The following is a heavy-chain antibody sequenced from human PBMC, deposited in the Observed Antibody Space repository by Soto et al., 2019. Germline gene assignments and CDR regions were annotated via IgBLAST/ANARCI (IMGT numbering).Heavy chain of an antibody. CDR2: IYYSGST. J-gene: IGHJ4*02. Sequence: QVQLQESGPGLVKPSETLSLTCTVSGGSISSYYWSWIRQPPGKGLEWIGYIYYSGSTNYNPSLKSRVTISVNTSENQCSLKLSSVTAADTAVYYCARHIALSGSFPFDYWGQGTLVTVSS. CDR1: GGSISSYY. D-gene: IGHD3-3*01. CDR3: ARHIALSGSFPFDY. V-gene: IGHV4-59*08.